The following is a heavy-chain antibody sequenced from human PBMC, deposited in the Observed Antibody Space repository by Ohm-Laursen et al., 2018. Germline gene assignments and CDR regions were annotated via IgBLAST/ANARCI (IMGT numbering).Heavy chain of an antibody. D-gene: IGHD3-3*01. CDR3: ARVLSGTAEIEDY. J-gene: IGHJ4*02. V-gene: IGHV3-33*01. CDR2: ICSDGSNK. CDR1: GFTLSYYG. Sequence: SLRLSCAASGFTLSYYGMHWVRQAPGKGLEWVADICSDGSNKYYTDSVKGRFTISRDNAQNTLYLQMNSLRVEDTAIYYCARVLSGTAEIEDYWGQGTPVTVSS.